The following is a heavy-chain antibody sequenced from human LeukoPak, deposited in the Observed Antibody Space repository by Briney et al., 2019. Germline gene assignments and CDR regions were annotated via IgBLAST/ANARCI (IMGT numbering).Heavy chain of an antibody. CDR2: IHPRDSDI. Sequence: SGESLKISCKGSGYSFTTYWIAWVCQVPGKGLEWMGIIHPRDSDIRYNPPFQGQVTISADKSISTAYLQWNSLKASDTAMYYCARMIGLGEVSPYFDYWGQGSLVTVSS. J-gene: IGHJ4*02. D-gene: IGHD3-16*02. CDR3: ARMIGLGEVSPYFDY. V-gene: IGHV5-51*01. CDR1: GYSFTTYW.